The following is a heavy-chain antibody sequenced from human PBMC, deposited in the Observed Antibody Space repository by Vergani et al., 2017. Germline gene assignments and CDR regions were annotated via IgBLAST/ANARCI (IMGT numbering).Heavy chain of an antibody. CDR3: ARVDPSNFELIPKSLHL. CDR1: SHTFQTYG. CDR2: IRAYTGHT. Sequence: QVQLVQSGAELKKPGASVSVSCKGSSHTFQTYGISWVRQAPGKGLEWMAWIRAYTGHTIYAQKLQDRVTMTADTSTNTAYMELRWLRSDDTAVYLCARVDPSNFELIPKSLHLWGQGTMVTVSS. J-gene: IGHJ3*01. D-gene: IGHD1-1*01. V-gene: IGHV1-18*01.